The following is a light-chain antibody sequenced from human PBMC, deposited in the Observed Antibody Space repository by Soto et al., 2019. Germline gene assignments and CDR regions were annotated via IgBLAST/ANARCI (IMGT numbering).Light chain of an antibody. Sequence: QSVLTQHASVSGSPGQSITISCTGTSSDVGSYNYVSWYQQHPGKAPRLMIYASSNRPSGVPDRFSGSTSVNSASLTISGLQADDEADYYCCLYIGATTYVFGTGTKVTVL. CDR3: CLYIGATTYV. CDR1: SSDVGSYNY. CDR2: ASS. J-gene: IGLJ1*01. V-gene: IGLV2-14*01.